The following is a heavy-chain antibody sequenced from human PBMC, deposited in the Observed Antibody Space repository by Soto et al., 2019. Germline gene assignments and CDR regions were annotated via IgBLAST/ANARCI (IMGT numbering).Heavy chain of an antibody. J-gene: IGHJ4*02. D-gene: IGHD6-13*01. V-gene: IGHV4-39*01. CDR3: ASLMAAAAGTEFSDS. CDR2: IYYSGST. Sequence: SETLSLTCTVSGGSVSSSSYSWGWIRQDPGKGLEWIGSIYYSGSTYYNPSLKSRVTIFVDTSKNQFSLELSSVTVADTAVYYCASLMAAAAGTEFSDSWGQGTLVTVSS. CDR1: GGSVSSSSYS.